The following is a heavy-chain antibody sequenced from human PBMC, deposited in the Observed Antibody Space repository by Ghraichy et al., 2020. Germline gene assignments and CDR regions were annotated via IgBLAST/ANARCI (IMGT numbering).Heavy chain of an antibody. CDR1: GYSFTSYW. CDR2: IYPGDSDT. Sequence: GESLNISCKGSGYSFTSYWIGWVRQMPGKGLEWMGIIYPGDSDTRYSPSFQGQVTISADKSISTAYLQWSSLKASDTAMYYCARRRSRGTMIARSWFDPWGQGTLVTVSS. J-gene: IGHJ5*02. V-gene: IGHV5-51*01. D-gene: IGHD3-22*01. CDR3: ARRRSRGTMIARSWFDP.